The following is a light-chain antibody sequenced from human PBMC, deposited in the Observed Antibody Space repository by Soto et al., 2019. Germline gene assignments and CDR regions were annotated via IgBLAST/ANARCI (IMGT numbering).Light chain of an antibody. V-gene: IGKV2-28*01. J-gene: IGKJ1*01. CDR3: MQALQTSWT. CDR1: QSLLHSNGYNY. CDR2: LGS. Sequence: DIVMTQSPLSLPVTPGEPASISCRSSQSLLHSNGYNYLDWYLQKPGQSPQLLIYLGSNWASGVPDRFSGSGSGTDFTLKISRVEAEDVGVYYCMQALQTSWTFGQGTKVEIK.